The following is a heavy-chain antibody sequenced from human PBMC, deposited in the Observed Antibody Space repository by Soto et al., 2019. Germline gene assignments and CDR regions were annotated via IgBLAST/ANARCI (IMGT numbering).Heavy chain of an antibody. D-gene: IGHD6-19*01. J-gene: IGHJ3*01. Sequence: SQTLSLTCAISGDSVSGNSAAWNWIRQSPSRGLEWLGRTYYRSKWYNEYAESVKSRITINPDTSKNQFSLHLDSVTAEDTAVYYCARDPNSRGWINAFDVWGQGTMVPVSS. CDR1: GDSVSGNSAA. V-gene: IGHV6-1*01. CDR3: ARDPNSRGWINAFDV. CDR2: TYYRSKWYN.